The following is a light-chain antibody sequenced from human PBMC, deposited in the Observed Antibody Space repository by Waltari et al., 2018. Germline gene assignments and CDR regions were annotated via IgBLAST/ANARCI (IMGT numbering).Light chain of an antibody. CDR3: HQRSDWPYT. Sequence: EVVMTQSPATLSLSPGERATLSCRASQSVSSYLGWYQQKPGQAPRLLIYHVSNRATGIPARFSGSGSGTDFTLTISSLEPEEFAVYYCHQRSDWPYTFGQGTKLEIK. V-gene: IGKV3-11*01. J-gene: IGKJ2*01. CDR2: HVS. CDR1: QSVSSY.